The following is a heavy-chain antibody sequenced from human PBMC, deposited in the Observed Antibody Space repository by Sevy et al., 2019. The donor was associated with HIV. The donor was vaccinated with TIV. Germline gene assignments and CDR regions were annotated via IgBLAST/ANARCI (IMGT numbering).Heavy chain of an antibody. Sequence: GGSLRLSCAASGFIFSNYYMSWIRQAPGKGLEWVSYISTSGTTIFYADSVKGRFTISRDKAKNSLYLQMNILRAEDTAVYFCARAEEDADYPSYYFYGMDVWGQGTTVTVSS. D-gene: IGHD4-17*01. CDR2: ISTSGTTI. V-gene: IGHV3-11*01. CDR1: GFIFSNYY. J-gene: IGHJ6*02. CDR3: ARAEEDADYPSYYFYGMDV.